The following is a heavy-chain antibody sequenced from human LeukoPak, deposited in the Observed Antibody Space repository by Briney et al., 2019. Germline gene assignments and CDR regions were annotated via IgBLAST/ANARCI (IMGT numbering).Heavy chain of an antibody. J-gene: IGHJ5*02. CDR2: IYYSGST. V-gene: IGHV4-31*03. Sequence: SETLSLTCTVSGGSISRGGYYWSWIRQHPGKGLEWIGYIYYSGSTYYNPSLKSRVTISVDTSKNQFSLKMSSVTAADTAVYYCASSMITWGGVISNWFDPWGQGTLVTVSS. CDR1: GGSISRGGYY. CDR3: ASSMITWGGVISNWFDP. D-gene: IGHD3-16*01.